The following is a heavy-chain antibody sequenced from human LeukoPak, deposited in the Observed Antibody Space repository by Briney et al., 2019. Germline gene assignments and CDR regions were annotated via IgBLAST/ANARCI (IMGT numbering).Heavy chain of an antibody. V-gene: IGHV3-21*01. Sequence: GGSLRLSCAASGFTFSSYSMNWVRQAPGKGLEWVSSISSSSYIYYADSVKGRFTISRDNAKNSLYLQMNSLRAEDTAVYYCARDSSSWSRTLGDWGQGTLVTVSS. CDR3: ARDSSSWSRTLGD. CDR1: GFTFSSYS. CDR2: ISSSSYI. J-gene: IGHJ4*02. D-gene: IGHD6-13*01.